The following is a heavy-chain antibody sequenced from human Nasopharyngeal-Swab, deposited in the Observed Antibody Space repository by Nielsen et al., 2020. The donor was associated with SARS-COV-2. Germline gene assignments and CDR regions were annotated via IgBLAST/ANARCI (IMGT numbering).Heavy chain of an antibody. V-gene: IGHV4-34*01. J-gene: IGHJ6*03. CDR1: GGSFSGHQ. D-gene: IGHD6-6*01. Sequence: SQTLSLTCAVYGGSFSGHQWSWVRQTPGKGLEWLGEVNHGGGTNYNPSLKSRVTISVATSKNQFSLKLTSVTAADTAVYYCARGGAGVVASPVLGLGPFYYYHFMDVWGQGTTVTVSS. CDR2: VNHGGGT. CDR3: ARGGAGVVASPVLGLGPFYYYHFMDV.